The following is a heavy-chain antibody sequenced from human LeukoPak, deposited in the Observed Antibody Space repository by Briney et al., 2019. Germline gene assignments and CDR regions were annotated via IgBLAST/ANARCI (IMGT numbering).Heavy chain of an antibody. D-gene: IGHD2-15*01. CDR2: IYHSGST. CDR3: ARKNVVVVAATLLNYFDY. Sequence: SETLSLTCTVSGYSISSGYYWGWIRQPPGKGLEWIGSIYHSGSTYYNPSLKSRVTISVDTSKNQFSLKLSSVTAADTAVYYCARKNVVVVAATLLNYFDYWGQGTLVAVSS. V-gene: IGHV4-38-2*02. J-gene: IGHJ4*02. CDR1: GYSISSGYY.